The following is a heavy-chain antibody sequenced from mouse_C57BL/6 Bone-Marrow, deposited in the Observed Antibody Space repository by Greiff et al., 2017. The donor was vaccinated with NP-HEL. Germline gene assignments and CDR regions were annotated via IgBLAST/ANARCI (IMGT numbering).Heavy chain of an antibody. D-gene: IGHD2-5*01. V-gene: IGHV1-54*01. Sequence: QVQLQQSGAELVRPGTSVTVSCKASGYAFTNYLIEWVKQRPGQGLAWIGVINPGSGGTNYNEKFKGKATLTADKSSSTAYMQLSSLTSADSAVYFCARSEDSNYHDYWGQGTTLTVST. CDR3: ARSEDSNYHDY. CDR1: GYAFTNYL. CDR2: INPGSGGT. J-gene: IGHJ2*01.